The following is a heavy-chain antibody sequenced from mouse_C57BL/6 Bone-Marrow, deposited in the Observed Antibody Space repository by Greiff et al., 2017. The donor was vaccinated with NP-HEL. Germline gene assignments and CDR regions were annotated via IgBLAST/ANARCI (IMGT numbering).Heavy chain of an antibody. CDR2: INSDGGST. J-gene: IGHJ1*03. V-gene: IGHV5-2*01. CDR1: EYEFPSHD. D-gene: IGHD1-1*01. CDR3: ARQRSGYWYFEV. Sequence: EVQVVESGGGLVQPGESLKLSCESNEYEFPSHDMSWVRKTPEKRLELVAAINSDGGSTYYPDTMERRFIISRANTKTTLYLQMSSRRSEDTALYYCARQRSGYWYFEVWGTGTTVTVSS.